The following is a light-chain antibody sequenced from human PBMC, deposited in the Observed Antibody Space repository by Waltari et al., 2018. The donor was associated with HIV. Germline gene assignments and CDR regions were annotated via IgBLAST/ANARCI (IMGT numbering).Light chain of an antibody. Sequence: DIVMTQSPDSLAVSLVQRATINCKSSQTVLYSSNNKNYLAWYQQKPGQPPKLLIYWASTRESGVPDRFSGSGSGTDFTLTISSLKAEDVAVYYCQQYYSSPQTFGPGTKVDIK. CDR1: QTVLYSSNNKNY. CDR2: WAS. V-gene: IGKV4-1*01. CDR3: QQYYSSPQT. J-gene: IGKJ3*01.